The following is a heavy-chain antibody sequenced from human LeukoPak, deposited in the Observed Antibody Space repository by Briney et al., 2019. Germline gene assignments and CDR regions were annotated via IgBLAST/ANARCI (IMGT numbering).Heavy chain of an antibody. J-gene: IGHJ3*02. V-gene: IGHV5-51*01. D-gene: IGHD4-23*01. CDR3: ARDNPRGTYGGAFDI. Sequence: GESLKISCKGSGYSFTNYWIGWVRQMPGKGLEWMGIIYPGDSDTRYSPSFQGQVTISADKSISTAYLQWNSLRAEDTAVYYCARDNPRGTYGGAFDIWGQGTMVTVSS. CDR2: IYPGDSDT. CDR1: GYSFTNYW.